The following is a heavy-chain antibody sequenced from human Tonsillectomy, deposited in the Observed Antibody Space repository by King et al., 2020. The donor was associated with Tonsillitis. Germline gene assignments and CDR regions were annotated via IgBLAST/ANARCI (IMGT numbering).Heavy chain of an antibody. D-gene: IGHD1-7*01. CDR2: TYYRSKWYN. V-gene: IGHV6-1*01. CDR3: ASTPGNYDDYHYGMDV. J-gene: IGHJ6*02. Sequence: VQLQQSGPGLLKPSQTLSLTCAISGDSVSSNSAAWNWIRQSPSRGLEWLGRTYYRSKWYNDYATSVESRITINADTSKNKFSLQLNSVTPEDTAVYYCASTPGNYDDYHYGMDVWGQGTTVTVSS. CDR1: GDSVSSNSAA.